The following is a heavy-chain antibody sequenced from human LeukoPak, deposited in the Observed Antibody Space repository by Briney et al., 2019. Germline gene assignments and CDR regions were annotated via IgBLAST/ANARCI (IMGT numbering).Heavy chain of an antibody. CDR2: IYYSGST. CDR3: ASGGMDVKYLGYYYYYGMDV. D-gene: IGHD1-26*01. CDR1: GDSINSYY. V-gene: IGHV4-59*12. J-gene: IGHJ6*02. Sequence: PSETLSLTCTVSGDSINSYYWSWIRQPPGKGLEWIGYIYYSGSTNYNPSLKSRVTISVDTSKNQFSLKLSSVTAADTAVYYCASGGMDVKYLGYYYYYGMDVWGQGTTVTVSS.